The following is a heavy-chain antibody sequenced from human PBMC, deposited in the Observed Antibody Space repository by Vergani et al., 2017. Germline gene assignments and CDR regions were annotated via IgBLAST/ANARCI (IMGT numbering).Heavy chain of an antibody. J-gene: IGHJ2*01. CDR1: GFTFSSYA. CDR2: ISGSGGST. Sequence: EVQLLESGGGLVQPGGSLRLSCAASGFTFSSYAMSWVRQAPGKGLEWVSAISGSGGSTYYADSVKGRFTISRDNAKNSLYLQMNSLRAEDTAVYYCARSGDLYWYFDLWGRGTLVTVSS. CDR3: ARSGDLYWYFDL. D-gene: IGHD7-27*01. V-gene: IGHV3-23*01.